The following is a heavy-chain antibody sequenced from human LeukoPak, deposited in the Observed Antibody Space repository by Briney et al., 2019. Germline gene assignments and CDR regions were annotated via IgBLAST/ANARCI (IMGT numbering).Heavy chain of an antibody. CDR3: AANSGYGNFDY. J-gene: IGHJ4*02. Sequence: GGSLRLSCAASGFTFSSYWMSWVRQAPGKGLEWVAFIRYDGSNKYYADSVKGRFTISRDNSKNTLYLQMNSLRAEDTAVYYCAANSGYGNFDYWGQGTLVTVSS. CDR2: IRYDGSNK. CDR1: GFTFSSYW. D-gene: IGHD5-12*01. V-gene: IGHV3-30*02.